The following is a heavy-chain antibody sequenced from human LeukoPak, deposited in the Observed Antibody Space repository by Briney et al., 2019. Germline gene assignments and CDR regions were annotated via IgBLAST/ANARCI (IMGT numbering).Heavy chain of an antibody. CDR1: GFTVSSNY. D-gene: IGHD3-10*01. V-gene: IGHV3-66*01. J-gene: IGHJ4*01. CDR3: AKDIPPITMVRGVPGY. Sequence: GGSLRLSCAASGFTVSSNYMSWVRQAPGKGLEWVSVIYSGGSTYYADSVKGRLTISRDNSKNTLYLQMNSLRAEDTAVYYCAKDIPPITMVRGVPGYWGQGTLVTVSS. CDR2: IYSGGST.